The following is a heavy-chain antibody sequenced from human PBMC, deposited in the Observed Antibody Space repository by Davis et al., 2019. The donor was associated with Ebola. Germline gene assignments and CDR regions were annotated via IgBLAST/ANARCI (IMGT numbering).Heavy chain of an antibody. V-gene: IGHV3-43*02. J-gene: IGHJ6*02. Sequence: GESLKISCAVSGFTFSTYAMSWVRQAPGKGLEWVSGISGDGGRIYYADSVKGRFTISRDNSKNSLYLQMNSLRTEDTALYYCAKDLEYWYKDYYYGMDVWGQGTTVTVSS. CDR3: AKDLEYWYKDYYYGMDV. CDR1: GFTFSTYA. CDR2: ISGDGGRI. D-gene: IGHD1/OR15-1a*01.